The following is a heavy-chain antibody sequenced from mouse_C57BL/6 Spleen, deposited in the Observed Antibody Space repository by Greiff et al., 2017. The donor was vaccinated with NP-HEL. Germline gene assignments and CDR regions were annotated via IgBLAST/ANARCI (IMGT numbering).Heavy chain of an antibody. D-gene: IGHD2-3*01. Sequence: EVQLQQSGPELVKPGASVKISCKASGYTFTDYYMNWVKQSHGKSLEWIGDINPNNGGTSYNQKFKGKATLTVDKSSSTAYMELRSLTSEDSAVYYCARRGVYDGYYHYAMDYWGQGTSVTVSS. J-gene: IGHJ4*01. CDR2: INPNNGGT. CDR3: ARRGVYDGYYHYAMDY. V-gene: IGHV1-26*01. CDR1: GYTFTDYY.